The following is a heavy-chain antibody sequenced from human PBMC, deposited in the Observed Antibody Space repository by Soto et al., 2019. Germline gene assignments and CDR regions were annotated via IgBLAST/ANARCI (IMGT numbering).Heavy chain of an antibody. CDR3: ARDSFSGGTPPYYYYYGMDV. V-gene: IGHV3-53*04. J-gene: IGHJ6*02. CDR1: GFTVSSNY. CDR2: IYSGGST. Sequence: GGSLRLSCVASGFTVSSNYMSWVRQAPGKGLEWVSVIYSGGSTYYADSVKGRFTISRHNSKNTLYLQMNSLRAEDTAVYYCARDSFSGGTPPYYYYYGMDVWGQGTTVTVSS. D-gene: IGHD2-8*02.